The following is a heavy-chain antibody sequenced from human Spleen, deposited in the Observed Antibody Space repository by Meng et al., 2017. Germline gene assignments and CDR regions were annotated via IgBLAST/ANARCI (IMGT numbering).Heavy chain of an antibody. CDR1: DYTFTGYG. CDR3: ARGTPGRSYCDY. CDR2: LGAHPGDT. D-gene: IGHD3-10*01. V-gene: IGHV1-18*01. Sequence: HVQLLPSGAEVKQPVASLNVSCKASDYTFTGYGVCWVRQAPGQGLEWMAWLGAHPGDTSHAPKFLGRVTVTADTATATAYMELRSLRSDDTAVYCCARGTPGRSYCDYWGLGTLVTVSS. J-gene: IGHJ4*02.